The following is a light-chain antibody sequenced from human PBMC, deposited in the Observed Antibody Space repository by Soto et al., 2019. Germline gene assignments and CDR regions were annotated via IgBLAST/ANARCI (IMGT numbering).Light chain of an antibody. CDR2: EVT. Sequence: QSVLTQPASVSGSPGQSIIISCTGTSSDVGSYNLVSWYQQHPGKAPKFMISEVTKRPSGVSTRFSGSKSGNTASLTISGLQAEDESDYYCCSYAGSGTWVFGGGTKLTVL. V-gene: IGLV2-23*02. J-gene: IGLJ3*02. CDR3: CSYAGSGTWV. CDR1: SSDVGSYNL.